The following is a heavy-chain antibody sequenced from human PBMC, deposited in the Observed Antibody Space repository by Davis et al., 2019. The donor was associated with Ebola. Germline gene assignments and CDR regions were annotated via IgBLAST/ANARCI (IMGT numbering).Heavy chain of an antibody. CDR3: ARVSGWFRELGYWLDP. Sequence: AASVKVSCKASGYTFTSYYMHWVRQATGQGLEWMGWMNPNSGNTGYAQKFQGRVTMTRNTSISTAYMELSSLRSEDTAVYYCARVSGWFRELGYWLDPWGQGTLVTVSS. V-gene: IGHV1-8*02. CDR2: MNPNSGNT. J-gene: IGHJ5*02. D-gene: IGHD3-10*01. CDR1: GYTFTSYY.